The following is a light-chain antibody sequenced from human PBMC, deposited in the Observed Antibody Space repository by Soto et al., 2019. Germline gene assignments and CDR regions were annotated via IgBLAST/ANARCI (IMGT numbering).Light chain of an antibody. V-gene: IGLV2-14*01. CDR2: EVS. CDR3: SSCTSTNTGV. J-gene: IGLJ1*01. Sequence: QSALTQPASVSGSPGQSITISCTGTSSDVGSYNYVSWYQQHPGKAPKLMIYEVSNRPSGVSNRFSGSKSGNTASLTISGLQAEDEADYYCSSCTSTNTGVFGTGTKLTVL. CDR1: SSDVGSYNY.